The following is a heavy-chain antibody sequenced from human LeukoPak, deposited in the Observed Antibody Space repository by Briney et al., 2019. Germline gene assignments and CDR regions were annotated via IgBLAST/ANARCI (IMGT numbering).Heavy chain of an antibody. V-gene: IGHV3-7*01. D-gene: IGHD2-21*01. CDR1: GFIFNNFA. CDR3: ARVGGDCHLWSRQYHCYYYMDV. CDR2: IKQDGGEK. J-gene: IGHJ6*03. Sequence: GGSLRLSCVASGFIFNNFAMSWVRQAPGKGLEWVASIKQDGGEKSYVDSAKGRFTISRDNTKNSLYLQLSSLRADDTAVYYCARVGGDCHLWSRQYHCYYYMDVWGKGTTVTVSS.